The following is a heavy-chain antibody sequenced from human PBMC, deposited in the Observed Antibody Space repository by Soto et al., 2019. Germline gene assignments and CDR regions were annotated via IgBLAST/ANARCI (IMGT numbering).Heavy chain of an antibody. Sequence: EVQLLESGGGLVQPGGSLRLSCAASGFTFSSYAMNWVRQAPGKGLEWVSAISGSGTNTYYADSVKGRFTISRDNSKNSLYLQMNSLIAEDTAVYYCAKDLVYLPPPLTLAPQGGWFDSWGQGTLLTVSS. J-gene: IGHJ5*01. V-gene: IGHV3-23*01. CDR2: ISGSGTNT. CDR1: GFTFSSYA. D-gene: IGHD1-26*01. CDR3: AKDLVYLPPPLTLAPQGGWFDS.